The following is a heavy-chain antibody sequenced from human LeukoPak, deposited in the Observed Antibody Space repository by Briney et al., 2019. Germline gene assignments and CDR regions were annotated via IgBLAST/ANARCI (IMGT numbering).Heavy chain of an antibody. CDR1: GFTVSSKY. V-gene: IGHV3-66*01. D-gene: IGHD3-22*01. Sequence: GSLRLSCAASGFTVSSKYMSWVRQAPGKGLEWVSVIYSGGSTYYADSVKGRFTISRDNAKNTLYLQMNSLRAEDTAVYYCARTGHSSGYYSPDLWGQGTLVTVSS. CDR3: ARTGHSSGYYSPDL. CDR2: IYSGGST. J-gene: IGHJ5*02.